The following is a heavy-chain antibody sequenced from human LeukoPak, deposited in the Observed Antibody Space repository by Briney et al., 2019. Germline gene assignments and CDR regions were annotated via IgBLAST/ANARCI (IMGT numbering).Heavy chain of an antibody. CDR1: GYTFAGYY. CDR2: VNPNSGDT. V-gene: IGHV1-2*02. CDR3: ARASGSYWWFDS. D-gene: IGHD1-26*01. J-gene: IGHJ5*01. Sequence: ASVKVSCKASGYTFAGYYLHWVRQAPGQGLEWMGCVNPNSGDTNYARKFQGSVTMTRDTSISTVYMELSRLRSDDTAVYYCARASGSYWWFDSWGQGTLVTVSS.